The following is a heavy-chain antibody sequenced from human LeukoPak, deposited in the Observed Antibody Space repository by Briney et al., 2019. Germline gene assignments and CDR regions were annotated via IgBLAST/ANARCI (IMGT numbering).Heavy chain of an antibody. Sequence: SETLSLTCAVYGGSSSGYYWSWIRQPPGKGLEWIGEINHSGSTNYNPSLKSRVTISVDTSKNQFSLKLSSVTAADTAVYYCARGPASTYSSSSLFLDHWGQGTLVTVSS. CDR2: INHSGST. CDR3: ARGPASTYSSSSLFLDH. D-gene: IGHD6-6*01. J-gene: IGHJ4*02. CDR1: GGSSSGYY. V-gene: IGHV4-34*01.